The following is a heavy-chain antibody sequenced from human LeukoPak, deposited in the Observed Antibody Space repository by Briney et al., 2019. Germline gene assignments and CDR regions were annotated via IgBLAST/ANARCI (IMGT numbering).Heavy chain of an antibody. CDR3: ARLQGTAMVLYYFDY. Sequence: SETLSLTCTVSGGSISSGGYYWSWIRQHPGKGLEWIGYIYYSGSTYYNPSLKSRVTISVDTSKNQFSLKLSSVTAADTAVYYCARLQGTAMVLYYFDYWGQGTLVTVSS. D-gene: IGHD4/OR15-4a*01. V-gene: IGHV4-31*03. CDR2: IYYSGST. CDR1: GGSISSGGYY. J-gene: IGHJ4*02.